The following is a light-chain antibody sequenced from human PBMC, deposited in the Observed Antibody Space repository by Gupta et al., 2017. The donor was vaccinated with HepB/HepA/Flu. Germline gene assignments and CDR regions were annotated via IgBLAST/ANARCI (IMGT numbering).Light chain of an antibody. J-gene: IGKJ4*01. CDR2: AAS. V-gene: IGKV1-12*01. CDR3: QQTNILPLT. CDR1: QGINNW. Sequence: DIQMTQSPSSVSASVGDGVTITCRTSQGINNWLGWYQQKPGRAPKLLISAASSVQSGVPSRFSGGGSGTVFTLTINSLHPEDFATYYCQQTNILPLTFGGGTKVEIK.